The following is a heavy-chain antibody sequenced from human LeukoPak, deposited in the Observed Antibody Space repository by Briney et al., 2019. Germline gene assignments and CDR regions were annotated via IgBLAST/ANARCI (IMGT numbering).Heavy chain of an antibody. V-gene: IGHV4-61*02. CDR1: GGSISSGSYY. D-gene: IGHD3-22*01. CDR2: IYTSGNT. CDR3: ARWNYDIDY. Sequence: SQTLSLTCAVSGGSISSGSYYWSWIRQPAGKGLEWIGRIYTSGNTNYNHSLKSRVTISVDTSKNQFSLKLNSVTAADTAVYYCARWNYDIDYWGQGTLVTVSS. J-gene: IGHJ4*02.